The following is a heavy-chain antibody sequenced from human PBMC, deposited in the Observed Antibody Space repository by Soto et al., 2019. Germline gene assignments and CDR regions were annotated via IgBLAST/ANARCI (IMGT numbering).Heavy chain of an antibody. Sequence: QVQLQQWGAGLLKPSETLSLTCAVYGGSFSGYYWSWIRQPPGKGLEWIGEINHSGSTNYNPSLKSRVTISVDTSQNQFSLKLSSVTAADTALYYCARGYNWNYGGYYFDYWGQGTLVTVSS. D-gene: IGHD1-7*01. CDR2: INHSGST. CDR3: ARGYNWNYGGYYFDY. J-gene: IGHJ4*02. V-gene: IGHV4-34*01. CDR1: GGSFSGYY.